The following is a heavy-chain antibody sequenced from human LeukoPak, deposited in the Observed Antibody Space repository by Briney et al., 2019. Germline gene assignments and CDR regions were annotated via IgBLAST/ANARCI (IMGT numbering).Heavy chain of an antibody. J-gene: IGHJ5*02. Sequence: GESLQISCKGSGYSFTSYWIGWVRQMPGKGLEWMGIIYPDDSDTTYSPSFQGQVTISADKSISIVYLQSTSLKASDTATYYCARHASGSDWFDPWGQGTLVTVSS. V-gene: IGHV5-51*01. CDR3: ARHASGSDWFDP. CDR1: GYSFTSYW. D-gene: IGHD1-26*01. CDR2: IYPDDSDT.